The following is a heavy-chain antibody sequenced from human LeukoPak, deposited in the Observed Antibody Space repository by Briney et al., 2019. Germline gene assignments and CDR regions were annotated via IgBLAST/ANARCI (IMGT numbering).Heavy chain of an antibody. D-gene: IGHD3-3*01. CDR2: IYTSGST. CDR3: ARGVNYDFWSGYYNAFDI. Sequence: PSQTLPLTCTVSGGSISSGSYYWSWIRQPAGKGLEWIGRIYTSGSTNYNPSLKSRVTISVDTSKNQFSLKLSSVTAADTAVYYCARGVNYDFWSGYYNAFDIWGQGTMVTVSP. V-gene: IGHV4-61*02. CDR1: GGSISSGSYY. J-gene: IGHJ3*02.